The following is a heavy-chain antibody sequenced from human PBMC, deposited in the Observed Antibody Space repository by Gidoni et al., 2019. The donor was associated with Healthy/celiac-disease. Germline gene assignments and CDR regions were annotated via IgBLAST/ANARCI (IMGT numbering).Heavy chain of an antibody. CDR2: IIPIFSTA. J-gene: IGHJ4*02. V-gene: IGHV1-69*01. CDR1: GGTFSSYA. CDR3: ASVPGYSSQGGY. D-gene: IGHD6-19*01. Sequence: QVQLVQSGAEVKKPGSSVTVSCKASGGTFSSYAISWVRQAPGQGLGWRGGIIPIFSTANYAQKFQGRVTITADETTSTAYMELSSLRSEDTAVYYCASVPGYSSQGGYWGQGTLVTVSS.